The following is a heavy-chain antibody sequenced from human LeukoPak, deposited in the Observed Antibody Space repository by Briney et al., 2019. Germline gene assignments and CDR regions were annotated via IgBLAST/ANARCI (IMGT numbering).Heavy chain of an antibody. D-gene: IGHD3-10*01. CDR2: IYTSGST. J-gene: IGHJ4*01. V-gene: IGHV4-4*07. CDR1: GGSISSYY. Sequence: SETLSLTCTVSGGSISSYYWSWIRQPAGKGLEWIGRIYTSGSTNYNPSLKSRVTMSVDTSKNQFSLKLSSVAAADTAVYYCARGAYYYGSGSPPDYWGQGTLVIVSS. CDR3: ARGAYYYGSGSPPDY.